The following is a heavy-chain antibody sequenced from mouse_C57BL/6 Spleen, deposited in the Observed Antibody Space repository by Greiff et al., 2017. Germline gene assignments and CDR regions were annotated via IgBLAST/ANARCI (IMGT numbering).Heavy chain of an antibody. V-gene: IGHV1-85*01. D-gene: IGHD1-1*01. J-gene: IGHJ2*01. CDR2: IFPGDGST. CDR3: ARFITTVVADY. Sequence: QVQLQQSGAELVKPGASVKLSCKASGYTFTSYDINWVRQRPEQGLEWIGWIFPGDGSTKYNAKFKGKATLTTDKSSSTAYMQLSRLTSEHSAVWFCARFITTVVADYWGQGTTLTVAS. CDR1: GYTFTSYD.